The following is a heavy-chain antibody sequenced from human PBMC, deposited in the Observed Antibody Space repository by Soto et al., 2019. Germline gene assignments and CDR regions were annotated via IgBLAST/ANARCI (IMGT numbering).Heavy chain of an antibody. Sequence: GGSLRLSCAASGFTFSSYGMHWVRQAPGKGLEWVAVIWYDGSNKYYADSVKGRFTISRDNSKNTLYLQMNSLRAEDTAVYYCARPGIAVAGTQGDYFDYWGQGTLVTVSS. V-gene: IGHV3-33*01. J-gene: IGHJ4*02. CDR1: GFTFSSYG. CDR3: ARPGIAVAGTQGDYFDY. D-gene: IGHD6-19*01. CDR2: IWYDGSNK.